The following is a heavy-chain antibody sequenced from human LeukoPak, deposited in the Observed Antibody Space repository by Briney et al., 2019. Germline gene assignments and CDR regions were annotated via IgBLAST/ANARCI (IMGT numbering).Heavy chain of an antibody. CDR2: IYSDSSP. CDR3: ARLRRELWGLSFDD. D-gene: IGHD1-7*01. CDR1: GFAVSNNY. J-gene: IGHJ4*02. Sequence: PGGSLRLSCAASGFAVSNNYMSWVRQAPGKGLEWVSVIYSDSSPYYADSVRGRFTISRDNSKNTPYLQMNSRRAEDTAVYYCARLRRELWGLSFDDWGQGTRVTV. V-gene: IGHV3-66*04.